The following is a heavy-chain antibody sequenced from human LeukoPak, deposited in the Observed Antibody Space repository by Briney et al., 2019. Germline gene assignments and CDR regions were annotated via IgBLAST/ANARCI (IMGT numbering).Heavy chain of an antibody. D-gene: IGHD3-22*01. V-gene: IGHV1-69*04. CDR3: ARVASSGYTPADDY. CDR2: IIPILGIT. J-gene: IGHJ4*02. Sequence: EASVKVSCKASGGTFSSYAISWVRQAPGQGLEWMGRIIPILGITNYAQKFQGRVTITADKSTSTAYMELSSLRSEDTAVYYCARVASSGYTPADDYWGQGTLVTVSS. CDR1: GGTFSSYA.